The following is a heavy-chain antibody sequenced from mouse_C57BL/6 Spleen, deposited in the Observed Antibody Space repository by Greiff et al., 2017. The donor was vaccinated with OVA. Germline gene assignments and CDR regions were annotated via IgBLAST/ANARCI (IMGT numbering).Heavy chain of an antibody. CDR1: GYTFTSYW. D-gene: IGHD1-1*01. J-gene: IGHJ2*01. V-gene: IGHV1-50*01. CDR2: IDPSDSYT. CDR3: ARSDYYGSSYYFDY. Sequence: QVQLQQPGAELVKPGASVKLSCKASGYTFTSYWMQWVKQRPGQGLEWIGEIDPSDSYTNYNKKFKGKATLTVDTSSSTAYMQLSSLTSEDSAVYYCARSDYYGSSYYFDYWGQGTTLTVSS.